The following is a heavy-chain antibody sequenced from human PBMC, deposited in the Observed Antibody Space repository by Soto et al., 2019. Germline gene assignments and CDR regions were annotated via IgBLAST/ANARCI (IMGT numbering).Heavy chain of an antibody. CDR2: ISSHNGNT. J-gene: IGHJ4*02. Sequence: QVQLVQSGDEVKQPGASVKVSCKASGSTITAYGISWVRQAPGQGLEWMAWISSHNGNTYYAQNLQGRVTMTTDTSTITAYMELRSLRSDDTAVYYCASSSIAAAGPFDYWGQGALVTVSS. CDR1: GSTITAYG. V-gene: IGHV1-18*01. CDR3: ASSSIAAAGPFDY. D-gene: IGHD6-13*01.